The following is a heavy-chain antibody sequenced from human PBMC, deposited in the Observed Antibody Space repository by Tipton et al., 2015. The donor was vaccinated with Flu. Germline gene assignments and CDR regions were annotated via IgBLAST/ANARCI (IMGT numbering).Heavy chain of an antibody. Sequence: TLSLTCTVSGGSITNYYWSWIRQPPGKGLEFIGYIYYTGSASYNPSLYSRVTMSVDTSKNQFSLKLNSVTAADTAVYYCARRPGYYFDYWGQGTLVTVSS. CDR2: IYYTGSA. CDR3: ARRPGYYFDY. V-gene: IGHV4-59*01. CDR1: GGSITNYY. J-gene: IGHJ4*01.